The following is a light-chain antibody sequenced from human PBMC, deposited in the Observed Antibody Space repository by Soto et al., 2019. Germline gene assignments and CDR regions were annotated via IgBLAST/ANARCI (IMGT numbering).Light chain of an antibody. J-gene: IGKJ5*01. CDR1: QTVDNF. CDR2: DAT. CDR3: QQRKKWPPIT. Sequence: EIVLTQSPVIVSLSPGERAPLSCRASQTVDNFLAWYQLKPGKAPRLLIYDATKRASGIPVRFTGSGSGTDFILTISNIEAEDVAIYYCQQRKKWPPITLGQGTRLEIK. V-gene: IGKV3-11*01.